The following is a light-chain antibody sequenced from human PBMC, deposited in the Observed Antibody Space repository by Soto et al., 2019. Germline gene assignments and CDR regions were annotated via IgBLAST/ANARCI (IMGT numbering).Light chain of an antibody. CDR1: ETVRSN. CDR2: GAS. Sequence: IVMTQSPATLSVSPGERATLSCRASETVRSNVAWFQQKPGQAPRLLIFGASTRATGIPTRFTGSGSGTEFTLIIYSLQSEDFAVYYCQQYYNWPPYTFGQGTKLEIK. J-gene: IGKJ2*01. V-gene: IGKV3-15*01. CDR3: QQYYNWPPYT.